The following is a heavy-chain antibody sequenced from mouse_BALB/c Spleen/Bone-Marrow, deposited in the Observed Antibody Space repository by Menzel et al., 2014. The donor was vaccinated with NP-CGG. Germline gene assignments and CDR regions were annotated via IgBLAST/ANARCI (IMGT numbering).Heavy chain of an antibody. V-gene: IGHV14-3*02. D-gene: IGHD2-4*01. J-gene: IGHJ4*01. CDR2: IDPANGNT. Sequence: EVQLQQSGAELVKPGASAKLSCTASGFNIKDTYMHWVKQRPEQGLEWIGRIDPANGNTKYDPKSQGKATITADTSSNTAYLQLCSLTSEDTAVYYCAKYGGLRYAMDYWGQGTSVTVSS. CDR3: AKYGGLRYAMDY. CDR1: GFNIKDTY.